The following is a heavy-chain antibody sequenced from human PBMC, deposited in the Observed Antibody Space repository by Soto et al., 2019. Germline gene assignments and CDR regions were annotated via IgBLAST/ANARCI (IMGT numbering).Heavy chain of an antibody. CDR1: GGSISSSSYY. CDR2: IYYSGST. V-gene: IGHV4-39*01. D-gene: IGHD3-3*01. Sequence: SETLSLTCTVSGGSISSSSYYWGWIRQPPGKGLEWIGSIYYSGSTYYNPSLKSRVTISVDTSKNQFSLKLSSVTAADTAVYYCASYYDFWSGYTYYFDYWGQGTLVT. CDR3: ASYYDFWSGYTYYFDY. J-gene: IGHJ4*02.